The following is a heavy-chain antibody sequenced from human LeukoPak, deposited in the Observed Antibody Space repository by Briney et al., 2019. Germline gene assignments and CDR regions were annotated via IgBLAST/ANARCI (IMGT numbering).Heavy chain of an antibody. V-gene: IGHV3-15*01. J-gene: IGHJ4*02. CDR3: ATPERYYYDTSDFYGSPY. D-gene: IGHD3-22*01. CDR1: GFSFSNAW. CDR2: ITSKADGGTR. Sequence: GGTLRLSCTASGFSFSNAWVSWVRQAPAKGLEWVGRITSKADGGTRDYAAPVKGRFTISRDDSKNTLYLQMNSLKTEDTAVYYCATPERYYYDTSDFYGSPYWGQGTLVTVSS.